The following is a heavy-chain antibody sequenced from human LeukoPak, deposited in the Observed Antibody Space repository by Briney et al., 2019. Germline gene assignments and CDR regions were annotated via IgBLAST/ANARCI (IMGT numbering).Heavy chain of an antibody. CDR1: GFTFSSYW. V-gene: IGHV3-7*01. CDR2: IKQDGSEK. CDR3: ARDRRRSYYYYGMDV. D-gene: IGHD6-6*01. Sequence: GGSLRLSCAASGFTFSSYWMSWVRQAPGKGLEWVANIKQDGSEKCYVDSVKGRFTISRDNAKNSLYLQMNSLRAEDTAVYYCARDRRRSYYYYGMDVWGQGTTVTVSS. J-gene: IGHJ6*02.